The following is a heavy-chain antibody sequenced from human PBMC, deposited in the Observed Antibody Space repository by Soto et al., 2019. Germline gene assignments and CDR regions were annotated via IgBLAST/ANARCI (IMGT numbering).Heavy chain of an antibody. J-gene: IGHJ6*02. D-gene: IGHD2-15*01. CDR1: GYTFPSYG. CDR3: ARDTYCSGGTCPPLYYYYGMDV. Sequence: ASVKVSCKASGYTFPSYGISWVRQAPGQGLEWMGWISAHNANRNYAQKIQGRVTMTTDTSTSTAYMELRSLRSDDTAVYYCARDTYCSGGTCPPLYYYYGMDVWGQGTTVTVSS. V-gene: IGHV1-18*01. CDR2: ISAHNANR.